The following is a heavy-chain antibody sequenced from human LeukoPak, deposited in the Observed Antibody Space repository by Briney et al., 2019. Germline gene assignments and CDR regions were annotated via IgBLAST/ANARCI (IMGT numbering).Heavy chain of an antibody. D-gene: IGHD6-13*01. CDR1: GFTFSSYA. Sequence: GGSLRLSCAASGFTFSSYAMTWVRQAPGEGLEWVSTIGGSVSATYYADSVKGRFTISRDNSKNTLYLQMDSLRAEDTAVYYCAKTLPSSWYSFDYWGQGTLVTVSS. V-gene: IGHV3-23*01. CDR2: IGGSVSAT. CDR3: AKTLPSSWYSFDY. J-gene: IGHJ4*02.